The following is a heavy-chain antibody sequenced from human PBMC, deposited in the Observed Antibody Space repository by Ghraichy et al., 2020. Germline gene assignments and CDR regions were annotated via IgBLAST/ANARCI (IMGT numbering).Heavy chain of an antibody. V-gene: IGHV3-15*01. CDR3: TTPRGGYRYGYALGY. J-gene: IGHJ4*02. D-gene: IGHD5-18*01. CDR1: GFTFSNAW. CDR2: IKSKTDGGTT. Sequence: GGSLRLFCAASGFTFSNAWMSWVRQAPGKGLEWVGRIKSKTDGGTTDYAAPVKGRFTISRDDSKNTVYLQMNSLKTEDTAVYYCTTPRGGYRYGYALGYWGQGTLVTVSS.